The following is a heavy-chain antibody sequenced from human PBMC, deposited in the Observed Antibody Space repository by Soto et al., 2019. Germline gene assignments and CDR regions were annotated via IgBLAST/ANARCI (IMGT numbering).Heavy chain of an antibody. CDR2: IYYSGST. V-gene: IGHV4-39*01. CDR3: ARHTTVVTRGYFDY. J-gene: IGHJ4*02. Sequence: LSLTCTVSCGSISSSSYYWGWIRHPPGKGLEWIGSIYYSGSTYYNPSLKSRVTISVDTSKNQFSLKLSSVTAADTAVYYCARHTTVVTRGYFDYWGQGTLVTVSS. D-gene: IGHD2-21*02. CDR1: CGSISSSSYY.